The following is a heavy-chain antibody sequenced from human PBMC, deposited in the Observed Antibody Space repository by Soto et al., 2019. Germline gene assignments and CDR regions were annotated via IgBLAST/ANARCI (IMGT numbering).Heavy chain of an antibody. D-gene: IGHD3-3*01. V-gene: IGHV3-48*02. CDR1: GFTFSSYS. CDR2: ISSSSSTI. CDR3: AREPNYDFWSGYVFDY. J-gene: IGHJ4*02. Sequence: EVQLVESGGGLVQPGGSLRLSCAASGFTFSSYSMNWVRQAPGKGREWVSYISSSSSTIYYADSVKGRFTISRDNAKNSLYLQMNSLRDEDTAVYYCAREPNYDFWSGYVFDYWGQGTLVTVSS.